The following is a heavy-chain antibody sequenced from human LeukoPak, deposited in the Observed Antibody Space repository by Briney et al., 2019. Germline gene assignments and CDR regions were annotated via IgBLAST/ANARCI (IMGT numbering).Heavy chain of an antibody. CDR1: GGSISSYY. CDR2: IYYSGST. CDR3: ARAGSSGWYRNAFDI. V-gene: IGHV4-59*08. Sequence: SETLSLTCTVSGGSISSYYWSWIRQPPGKGLEWIGYIYYSGSTNYNPSLKSRVTISVDTSKNQFFLKLSSVTAADTAVYYCARAGSSGWYRNAFDIWGQGTLVTGSS. J-gene: IGHJ3*02. D-gene: IGHD6-19*01.